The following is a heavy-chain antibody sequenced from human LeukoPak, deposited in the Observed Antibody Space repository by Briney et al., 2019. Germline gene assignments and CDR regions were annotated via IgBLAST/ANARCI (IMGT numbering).Heavy chain of an antibody. J-gene: IGHJ4*02. CDR3: ARHARVGATMVSFDY. V-gene: IGHV4-59*08. CDR1: GGSISSYY. D-gene: IGHD1-26*01. Sequence: SETLSLTCTVPGGSISSYYWSWIRQPPGKGLEWIGYIYYSGSTNYNPSLKSRVTISVDTSKNQFSLKLSSVTAADTAVYYCARHARVGATMVSFDYWGQGTLVTVSS. CDR2: IYYSGST.